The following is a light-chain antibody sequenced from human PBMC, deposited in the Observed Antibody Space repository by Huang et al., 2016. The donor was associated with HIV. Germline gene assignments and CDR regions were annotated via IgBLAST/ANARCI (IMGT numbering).Light chain of an antibody. Sequence: DIQMTQSPSTLSASVGDRVTITCRASQSISSWLAWYQQKPGKAPKVLNYKASSLESGVPSRFSGSGSGTEFTLTISSLQPDDFATYYCQQYNRYSYTFGQGTNLEIK. CDR3: QQYNRYSYT. J-gene: IGKJ2*01. CDR2: KAS. CDR1: QSISSW. V-gene: IGKV1-5*03.